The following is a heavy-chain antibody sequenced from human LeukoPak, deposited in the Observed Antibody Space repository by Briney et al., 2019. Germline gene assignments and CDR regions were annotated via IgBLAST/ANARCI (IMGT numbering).Heavy chain of an antibody. CDR3: ARSMYGEGRRIIDFDY. D-gene: IGHD4/OR15-4a*01. J-gene: IGHJ4*02. Sequence: YPGGSLRLSCAASGFTFSDHYIDWVRQAPGKGLEWVARTRNKVNSYTTAYAASVTGRFTVSRDDSSNSVYLQMNSLKIEDTAVYYCARSMYGEGRRIIDFDYWGQGSLPTVSP. CDR2: TRNKVNSYTT. CDR1: GFTFSDHY. V-gene: IGHV3-72*01.